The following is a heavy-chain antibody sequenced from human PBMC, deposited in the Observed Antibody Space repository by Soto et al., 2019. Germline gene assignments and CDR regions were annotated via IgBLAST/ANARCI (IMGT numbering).Heavy chain of an antibody. CDR3: AKDWTSI. CDR1: GFTFSIYS. CDR2: ISGSGGST. J-gene: IGHJ3*02. Sequence: GGSLRLSXAASGFTFSIYSMTWVRQAPGKGLEWVSTISGSGGSTYYTDSVKGRFTISRDNSKNTLFLQLNSLRAEDTAVYYCAKDWTSIWGQGTMVTVSS. V-gene: IGHV3-23*01. D-gene: IGHD3-3*01.